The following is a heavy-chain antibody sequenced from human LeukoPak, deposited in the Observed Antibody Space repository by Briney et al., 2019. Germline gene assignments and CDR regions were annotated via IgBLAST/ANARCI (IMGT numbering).Heavy chain of an antibody. Sequence: APVKVSCKASGGTFSSYAISWVRQAPGQGLEWMGGIIPIFGTANYAQKFQGRVTITADESTSTAYMELSSLRSEDTAVYYCARGDGYNSFDYWGQGTLVTVSS. J-gene: IGHJ4*02. V-gene: IGHV1-69*13. CDR1: GGTFSSYA. D-gene: IGHD5-24*01. CDR2: IIPIFGTA. CDR3: ARGDGYNSFDY.